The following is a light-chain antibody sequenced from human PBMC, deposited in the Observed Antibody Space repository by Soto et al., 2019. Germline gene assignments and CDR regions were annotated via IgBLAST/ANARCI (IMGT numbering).Light chain of an antibody. CDR2: GAS. Sequence: EIVMTQSPATLSVSPGERATLSCRASQSVSGNLAWFQQKPGQPPRLLIYGASTRATGIPARFSGSGSGTEFTLTISSLQSEDFAVYYCQQYNDWPPYTFGQGTKLEIK. CDR3: QQYNDWPPYT. V-gene: IGKV3-15*01. J-gene: IGKJ2*01. CDR1: QSVSGN.